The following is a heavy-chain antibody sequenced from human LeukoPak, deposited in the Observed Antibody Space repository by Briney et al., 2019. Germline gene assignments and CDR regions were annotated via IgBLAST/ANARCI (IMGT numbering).Heavy chain of an antibody. CDR2: IYHSGST. D-gene: IGHD3-10*01. J-gene: IGHJ4*02. CDR1: GYSISSGYY. CDR3: ARVRDAGFGELLFGYFDY. Sequence: SETLFLTCAVSGYSISSGYYWGWIRQPPGKGLEWIGSIYHSGSTYYNPSLKSRVTISVDTSKNQFSLKLSSVTAADTAVYYCARVRDAGFGELLFGYFDYWGQGTLVTVSS. V-gene: IGHV4-38-2*01.